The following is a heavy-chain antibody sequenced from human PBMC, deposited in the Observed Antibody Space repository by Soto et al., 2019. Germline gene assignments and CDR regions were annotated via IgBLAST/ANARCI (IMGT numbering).Heavy chain of an antibody. CDR2: ISGSGGST. V-gene: IGHV3-23*01. CDR1: GFTFSNYA. Sequence: EVQLLESGGGLVQPGGSLRLSCAVSGFTFSNYAMSWVRQAPGKGLEWVSVISGSGGSTFYADSVKGRFTISRDNSKKTLHLQMNSLRAEDTAVYYCAKDSGSSGLFDYWGQGTLVVVSS. J-gene: IGHJ4*02. D-gene: IGHD5-12*01. CDR3: AKDSGSSGLFDY.